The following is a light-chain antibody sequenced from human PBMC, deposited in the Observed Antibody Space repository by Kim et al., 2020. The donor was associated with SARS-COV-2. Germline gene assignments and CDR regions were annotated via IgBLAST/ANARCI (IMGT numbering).Light chain of an antibody. V-gene: IGKV4-1*01. CDR1: QSVLYSSNNKNY. Sequence: DIVMTQSPDSLAVSLGERATINCKSSQSVLYSSNNKNYLAWYQQKPGQPPKLLIYWASTRESGVPDRFSGSGSGTDFTLTISSLQAEDLAVYYCQHYYSTPYSFGQGSKLEI. J-gene: IGKJ2*03. CDR2: WAS. CDR3: QHYYSTPYS.